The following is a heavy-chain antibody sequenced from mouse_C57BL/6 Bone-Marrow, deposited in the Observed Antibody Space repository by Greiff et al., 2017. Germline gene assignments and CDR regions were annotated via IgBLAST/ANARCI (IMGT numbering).Heavy chain of an antibody. CDR1: GYTFTSYW. V-gene: IGHV1-59*01. Sequence: QVQLQQPGAELVRPGTSVKLSCKASGYTFTSYWMHWVKQRPGQGLEWIGVIDPSDSYTNYNQKFKGKATLTVDTSSSTAYMQLSSLTSEDSEVYSCARCSTPHWYFDVWGTGTTVTVSS. CDR2: IDPSDSYT. D-gene: IGHD5-1*01. J-gene: IGHJ1*03. CDR3: ARCSTPHWYFDV.